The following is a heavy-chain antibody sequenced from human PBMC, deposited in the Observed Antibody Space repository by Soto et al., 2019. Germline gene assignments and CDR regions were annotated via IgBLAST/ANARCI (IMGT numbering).Heavy chain of an antibody. J-gene: IGHJ6*02. V-gene: IGHV1-18*01. CDR2: ISAYNGNT. CDR3: AREHDYGSLYYYYGMDV. D-gene: IGHD4-17*01. Sequence: QVQLVQSGAEVKKPGASVKVSCKASGYTFTSYGISWVRQAPGQGLEWMGWISAYNGNTNYAQKLQGRVTMTTDTCTSTAYMELRSLRSDDTAVYYCAREHDYGSLYYYYGMDVWGQGTTVTVSS. CDR1: GYTFTSYG.